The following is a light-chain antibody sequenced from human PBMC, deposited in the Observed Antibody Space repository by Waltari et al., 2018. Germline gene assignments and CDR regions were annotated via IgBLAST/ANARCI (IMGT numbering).Light chain of an antibody. CDR1: TSDVGGYDY. V-gene: IGLV2-14*01. CDR3: SSFTNSNTWL. Sequence: QSALTQPASVSGSPGQSITISCTGTTSDVGGYDYVSWYQHHPGKAPKLMIYEVSNRPSGVSIRFSGSKSGNTASLTISGLQAEDEADYYCSSFTNSNTWLFGGGTKLTVL. CDR2: EVS. J-gene: IGLJ3*02.